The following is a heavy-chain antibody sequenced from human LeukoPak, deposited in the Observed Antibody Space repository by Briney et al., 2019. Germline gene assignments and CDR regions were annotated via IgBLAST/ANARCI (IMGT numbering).Heavy chain of an antibody. CDR3: ARDGPPYYDFWSGYYGIDY. J-gene: IGHJ4*02. D-gene: IGHD3-3*01. Sequence: PGGSLRLSCAASGFTFSSYAMSWVRQAPGKGLEWVANIKQDGSEKYYVDSVKGRFTISRDNAKNSLYLQMNSLRAEDTAVYYCARDGPPYYDFWSGYYGIDYWGQGTLVTVSS. V-gene: IGHV3-7*01. CDR2: IKQDGSEK. CDR1: GFTFSSYA.